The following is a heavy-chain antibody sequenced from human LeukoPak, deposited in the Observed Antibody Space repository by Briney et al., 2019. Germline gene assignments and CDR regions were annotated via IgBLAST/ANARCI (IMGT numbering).Heavy chain of an antibody. D-gene: IGHD4-23*01. CDR1: GGSISSSSYY. CDR2: IYYSGST. V-gene: IGHV4-39*07. Sequence: PSETLSLTCTVSGGSISSSSYYWGWIRQPPGKGLECIGSIYYSGSTYYNPSLKSRVTISVDTSKNQFSLKLSFVTAADTAVYYCARLPIRGPLCGGKLRRAFDIWGQGTMVTVSS. J-gene: IGHJ3*02. CDR3: ARLPIRGPLCGGKLRRAFDI.